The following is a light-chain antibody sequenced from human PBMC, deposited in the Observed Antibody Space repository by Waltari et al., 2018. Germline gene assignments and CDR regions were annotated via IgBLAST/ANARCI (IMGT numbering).Light chain of an antibody. V-gene: IGLV1-40*01. CDR1: SANNGAGYY. CDR2: DND. CDR3: QSYDTTLRGSI. Sequence: QSVLTQPPSLSGAPGPRVTFSCTGSSANNGAGYYVHWYQQLPGTAPKLLLYDNDNRPSGVPDRFSGSKSGTSASLAITGLQAEDEADYYCQSYDTTLRGSIFGGGTKLTVL. J-gene: IGLJ2*01.